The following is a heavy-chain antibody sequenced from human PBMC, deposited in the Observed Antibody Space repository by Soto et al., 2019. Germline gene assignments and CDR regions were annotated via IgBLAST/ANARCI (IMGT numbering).Heavy chain of an antibody. CDR1: GYTFSSYG. CDR3: ARERVRGAYFDY. V-gene: IGHV1-18*01. D-gene: IGHD3-10*02. J-gene: IGHJ4*02. CDR2: IGAYNGNT. Sequence: ASVKVSCKASGYTFSSYGISWVRQAPGQGLEWMGWIGAYNGNTNYAQKLQGRVTMTTDTSTSTAYMELRSLRSDDTAVYYCARERVRGAYFDYWGQGTLVTVSS.